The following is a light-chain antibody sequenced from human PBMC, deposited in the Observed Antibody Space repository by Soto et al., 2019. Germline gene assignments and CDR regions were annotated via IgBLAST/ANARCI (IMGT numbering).Light chain of an antibody. V-gene: IGLV1-40*01. CDR1: SSNIGAGYD. CDR3: LSFDSSLSVV. CDR2: GNT. J-gene: IGLJ2*01. Sequence: GPGQRVTISCTGSSSNIGAGYDVHWYQQLPGRAPKLLIYGNTNRPSGVPDRFSGSKSGTSASLAITGLQAEDEADYYCLSFDSSLSVVFGGGTKLTVL.